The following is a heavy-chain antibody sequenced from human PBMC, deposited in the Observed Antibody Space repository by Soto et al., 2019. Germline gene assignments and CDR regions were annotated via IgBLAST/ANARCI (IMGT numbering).Heavy chain of an antibody. V-gene: IGHV4-4*07. CDR1: GGSMSSYY. D-gene: IGHD3-22*01. J-gene: IGHJ3*02. CDR2: IYASGIT. CDR3: ARHPYYYDSSGYYLGAFDI. Sequence: PSETLSLTXTVSGGSMSSYYWSWIRQPAGKGLEWIGRIYASGITNYKPSLKSRVTMSVDTSKNQFSLKLTSVTAADTAVYYCARHPYYYDSSGYYLGAFDIWGQGTMVTVSS.